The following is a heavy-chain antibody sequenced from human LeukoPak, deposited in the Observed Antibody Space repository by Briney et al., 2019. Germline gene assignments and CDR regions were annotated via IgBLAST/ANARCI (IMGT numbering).Heavy chain of an antibody. J-gene: IGHJ4*02. V-gene: IGHV3-7*01. CDR1: GFTFSSYW. CDR2: IKQDGSEK. D-gene: IGHD6-6*01. CDR3: AREREQLARFDY. Sequence: GGSLRLSCAASGFTFSSYWMSWVRQAPGKGLEWVANIKQDGSEKYYVHSVKGRFTISRDNAKDSLYLQMNSLRAEDTAVYYCAREREQLARFDYWGQGTLVTVSS.